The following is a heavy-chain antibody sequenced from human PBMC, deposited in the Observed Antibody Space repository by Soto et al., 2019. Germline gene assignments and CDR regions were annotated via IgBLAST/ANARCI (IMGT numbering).Heavy chain of an antibody. CDR2: ISSSGNSI. Sequence: LRLSCAASGFTFRDYYMTWIRQAPGKGLEWVSYISSSGNSIYYADSVRGRFTVSRDNAKNSLFLQMNSLRAEDTAVYYCARRATAGRSFDYWGLGTLVTVSS. CDR1: GFTFRDYY. CDR3: ARRATAGRSFDY. D-gene: IGHD6-13*01. J-gene: IGHJ4*02. V-gene: IGHV3-11*01.